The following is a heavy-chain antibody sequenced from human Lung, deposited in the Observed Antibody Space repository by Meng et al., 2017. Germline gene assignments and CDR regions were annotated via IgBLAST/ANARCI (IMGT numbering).Heavy chain of an antibody. J-gene: IGHJ4*02. CDR2: IFHSGST. V-gene: IGHV4-4*02. CDR1: GGSITSRTW. Sequence: HVHVQESGPGLVKPLGTLSLTFAVSGGSITSRTWWSWVRQPPGKGLEWFGEIFHSGSTNYNPPLESRVTISVDKSKNQFSLKVYSVTAADTATYYCARFDISSSGRGDYWGQGILVTVSS. D-gene: IGHD1-26*01. CDR3: ARFDISSSGRGDY.